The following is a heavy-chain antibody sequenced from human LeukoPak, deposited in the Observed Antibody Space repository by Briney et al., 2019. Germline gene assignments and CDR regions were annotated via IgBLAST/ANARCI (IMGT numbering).Heavy chain of an antibody. D-gene: IGHD1-26*01. V-gene: IGHV4-59*01. CDR2: IYYSGST. Sequence: PSETLSLTCTVSGGSISSYYWSWIRQPPGKGLEWIGYIYYSGSTNYNPSLESRVTISVDTSKNQFSLKLSSVTAADTAVYYCARAYPLGAIDCWGQGTLVTVSS. CDR1: GGSISSYY. CDR3: ARAYPLGAIDC. J-gene: IGHJ4*02.